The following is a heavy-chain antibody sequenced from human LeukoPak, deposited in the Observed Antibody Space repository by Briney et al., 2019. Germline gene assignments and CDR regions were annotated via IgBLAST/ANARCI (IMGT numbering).Heavy chain of an antibody. Sequence: GGSLRLSCAASGFTFSNYGMNWVRQAPGKGLEWVSGISGSGDTTYYADSVKGRFTISRDNSKNTLYLQMNSLRAEDTAVYYCAKDRRLAAFDYGGQGTLVTVSS. D-gene: IGHD6-25*01. J-gene: IGHJ4*02. CDR1: GFTFSNYG. V-gene: IGHV3-23*01. CDR2: ISGSGDTT. CDR3: AKDRRLAAFDY.